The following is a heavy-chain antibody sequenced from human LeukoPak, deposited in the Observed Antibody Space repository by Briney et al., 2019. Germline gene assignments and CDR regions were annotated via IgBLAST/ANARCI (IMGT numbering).Heavy chain of an antibody. CDR1: GDSISTYY. J-gene: IGHJ4*02. V-gene: IGHV4-59*01. CDR2: IYYSGST. CDR3: ARDDYGDYGFDY. Sequence: SETLSLTCTVSGDSISTYYWSWIRQPPGKGLEWIGYIYYSGSTNYNPSLKSRVTISVDTSKNQFSLKLSSVTAADTAVYYCARDDYGDYGFDYWGQGTLVTVSS. D-gene: IGHD4-17*01.